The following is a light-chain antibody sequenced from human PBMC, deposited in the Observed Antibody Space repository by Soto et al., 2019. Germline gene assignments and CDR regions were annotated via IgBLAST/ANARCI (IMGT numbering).Light chain of an antibody. Sequence: EIVLTQSPGTLSLSPGERATLSCRASQSVSSSYLAWYQQKPGQAPSLLIYDASSRSTGIPDRFSVSGSGTDFTLTISRLEPEDVAVYYCQQYCSSPLTFGGGTKVEIK. CDR1: QSVSSSY. V-gene: IGKV3-20*01. CDR2: DAS. J-gene: IGKJ4*01. CDR3: QQYCSSPLT.